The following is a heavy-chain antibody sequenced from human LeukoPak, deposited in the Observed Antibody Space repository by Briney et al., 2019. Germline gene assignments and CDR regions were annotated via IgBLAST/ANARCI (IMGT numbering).Heavy chain of an antibody. J-gene: IGHJ5*01. Sequence: GASVKVSCKASGGTFSSYAINWVRQAPGQGLEWMGGIIPVFGTTNYAQKFQGRVTTTTDVSRDDSTTTGYMEVSGLTSADTAIYYCATHYDNLLDSWGQGTLVTVSS. V-gene: IGHV1-69*05. CDR3: ATHYDNLLDS. D-gene: IGHD3-9*01. CDR1: GGTFSSYA. CDR2: IIPVFGTT.